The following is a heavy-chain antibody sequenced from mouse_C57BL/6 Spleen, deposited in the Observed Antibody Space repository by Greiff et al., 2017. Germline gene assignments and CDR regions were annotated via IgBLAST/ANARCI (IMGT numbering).Heavy chain of an antibody. V-gene: IGHV1-76*01. J-gene: IGHJ2*01. CDR3: ALQLGGDYFDY. CDR2: IYPGSGNS. D-gene: IGHD4-1*02. Sequence: QVQLKQSGAELVRPGASVKLSCKASGYTFTDYYINWVKQRPGQGLEWIARIYPGSGNSYYNEKFKGKATLTSEKSSSTAYMQLRSLTSEDSAVYFCALQLGGDYFDYWGQGTTLTVSS. CDR1: GYTFTDYY.